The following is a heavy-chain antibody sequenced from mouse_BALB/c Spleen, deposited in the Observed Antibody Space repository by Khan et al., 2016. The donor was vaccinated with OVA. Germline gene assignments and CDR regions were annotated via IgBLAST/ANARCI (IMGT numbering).Heavy chain of an antibody. CDR1: GYTFTDYV. CDR2: IYPGSGTT. Sequence: QVQLQQSGPELVKPGASVKMSCKASGYTFTDYVINWVKQRTGQGLEWIGEIYPGSGTTYYNEKFKGKATLTADKSSNTAYMQLSSLTSEDSVVYFCAKNYASWFAYWGQGTLVTVSA. V-gene: IGHV1-77*01. CDR3: AKNYASWFAY. J-gene: IGHJ3*01.